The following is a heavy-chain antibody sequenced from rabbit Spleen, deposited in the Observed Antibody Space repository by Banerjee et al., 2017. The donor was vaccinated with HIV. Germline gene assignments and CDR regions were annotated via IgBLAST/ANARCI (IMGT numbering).Heavy chain of an antibody. D-gene: IGHD4-1*01. CDR2: IYIASGST. V-gene: IGHV1S40*01. J-gene: IGHJ4*01. CDR1: EFSFSNNVY. CDR3: VREVAAKFSL. Sequence: QSLEESGGDLVKPGASLTLTCTASEFSFSNNVYMCWVRQAPGKGLEWIACIYIASGSTYYASWAKGRFTISKTSSTTVTLQMTSLTAADTATYFCVREVAAKFSLWGPGTLVTVS.